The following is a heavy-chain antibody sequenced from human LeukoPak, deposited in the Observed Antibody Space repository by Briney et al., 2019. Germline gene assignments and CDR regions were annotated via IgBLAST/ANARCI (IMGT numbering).Heavy chain of an antibody. D-gene: IGHD6-19*01. CDR3: ARASSGPNEENYFDY. V-gene: IGHV1-69*04. CDR1: GGTFSSYA. Sequence: SVTVSCKAPGGTFSSYAISWVRQAPGQGLEWMGRIIPILGIANYAQKFQGRVTITADKSTSTAYMELSSLRSEDTAVYYCARASSGPNEENYFDYWGQGTLVTVSS. CDR2: IIPILGIA. J-gene: IGHJ4*02.